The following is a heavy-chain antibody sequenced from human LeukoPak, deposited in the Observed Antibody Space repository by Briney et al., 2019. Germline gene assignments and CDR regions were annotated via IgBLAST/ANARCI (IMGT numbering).Heavy chain of an antibody. Sequence: GGSLRLSCAASGFTFSSYAMSWVRQAPGKGLEWVSAISGSGGSTYYADSVKGRFTISRDNSKNTLYLQMNSLRAEDTAVYYCAKEDDGYCSSTSCYTIDYWGQGTLVTVSS. J-gene: IGHJ4*02. CDR1: GFTFSSYA. CDR3: AKEDDGYCSSTSCYTIDY. D-gene: IGHD2-2*02. CDR2: ISGSGGST. V-gene: IGHV3-23*01.